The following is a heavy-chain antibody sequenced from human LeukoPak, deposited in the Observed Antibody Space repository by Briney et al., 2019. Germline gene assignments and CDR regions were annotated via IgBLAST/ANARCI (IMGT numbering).Heavy chain of an antibody. CDR1: GGSISGCY. D-gene: IGHD6-6*01. CDR2: IYYSGST. Sequence: SETLSLTCTVSGGSISGCYWSWIRQPPGKGLEWIGYIYYSGSTNYNPSLKSRVTISVDTSKNQFSLKLSSVTAADTAVYYCARVRGEQLAHFDYWGQGTLVTVSS. V-gene: IGHV4-59*01. CDR3: ARVRGEQLAHFDY. J-gene: IGHJ4*02.